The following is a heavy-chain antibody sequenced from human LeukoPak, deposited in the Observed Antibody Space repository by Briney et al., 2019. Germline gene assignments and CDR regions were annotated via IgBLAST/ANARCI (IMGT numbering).Heavy chain of an antibody. Sequence: RGSLRLSCAASGFTVSSNYMSWVRQAPGKGLEWVSVIYSGGSTYYADSVKGRFTISRDNSKNTLYLQMNSLRAEDTAVYYCARGVDTAMVIDYWGQGTLVTVSS. J-gene: IGHJ4*02. CDR3: ARGVDTAMVIDY. D-gene: IGHD5-18*01. CDR2: IYSGGST. CDR1: GFTVSSNY. V-gene: IGHV3-66*01.